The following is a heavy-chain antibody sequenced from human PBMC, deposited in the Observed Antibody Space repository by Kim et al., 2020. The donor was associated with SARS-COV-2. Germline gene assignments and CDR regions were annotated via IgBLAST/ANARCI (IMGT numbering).Heavy chain of an antibody. D-gene: IGHD6-13*01. CDR1: GFTFSNAW. J-gene: IGHJ4*02. V-gene: IGHV3-15*01. Sequence: GGSLRLSCAASGFTFSNAWMSWVRQAPGKGLEWVGRIKSKTDGGTTDYAAPVKGRFTISRDDSKNTLYLQMNSLKTEDTAVYYCTCWLRTIAAAGRNDYWGQGTLVTVSS. CDR3: TCWLRTIAAAGRNDY. CDR2: IKSKTDGGTT.